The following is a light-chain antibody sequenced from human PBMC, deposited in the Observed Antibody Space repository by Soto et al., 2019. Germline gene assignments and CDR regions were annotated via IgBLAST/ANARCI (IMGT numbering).Light chain of an antibody. CDR2: DAS. V-gene: IGKV1-39*01. Sequence: DVQMTQSPPSLSASVGDRVTITCRASQTIGTYLNWYQKKPGTPPKLLIYDASNLQTGVSSRFSGSGSAAEFALTISSLQPEDFATYYCEHSYSAPRAFGLKTKLDIK. CDR1: QTIGTY. J-gene: IGKJ2*01. CDR3: EHSYSAPRA.